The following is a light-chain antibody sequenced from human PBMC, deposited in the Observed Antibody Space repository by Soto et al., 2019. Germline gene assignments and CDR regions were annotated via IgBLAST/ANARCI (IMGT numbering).Light chain of an antibody. CDR3: QQYNYLWT. CDR2: ETS. CDR1: QSFSRW. V-gene: IGKV1-5*03. Sequence: DIHMTQSPSTLSASVGDSVTITCRASQSFSRWLAWYQQKPGKAPKLLIYETSTLQIRVPSRFRGSGYGTEFTLTINSLQPDDSATYYCQQYNYLWTFGQGTKVDIK. J-gene: IGKJ1*01.